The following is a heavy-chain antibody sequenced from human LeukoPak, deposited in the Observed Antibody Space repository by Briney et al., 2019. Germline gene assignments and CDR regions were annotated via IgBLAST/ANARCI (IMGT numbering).Heavy chain of an antibody. Sequence: GGSLRLSCAASGFTFSRYWMSWVRQVPRKGLEWVANIKQDAGEIYYVDSVKGRFTISRDNAKNSLYLQMNSLRAEDTAVYYCARDKGDYHTSGPLFVFGGQGALVTVSS. CDR1: GFTFSRYW. CDR2: IKQDAGEI. CDR3: ARDKGDYHTSGPLFVF. J-gene: IGHJ4*02. D-gene: IGHD3-22*01. V-gene: IGHV3-7*03.